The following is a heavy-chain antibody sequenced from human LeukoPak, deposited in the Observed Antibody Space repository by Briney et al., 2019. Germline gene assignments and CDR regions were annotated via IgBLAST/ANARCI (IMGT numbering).Heavy chain of an antibody. J-gene: IGHJ3*02. CDR1: GFTFSTYE. D-gene: IGHD4-17*01. V-gene: IGHV3-48*03. CDR3: ARDTPEYGDSPDAFDI. Sequence: GGSLRLSCAASGFTFSTYEMNWVRQAPGKGLEWVSYIGRSGSTVYYADSVKGRFTISRDNAKNSLYPQMNSLRDEDTAVYYCARDTPEYGDSPDAFDIWGQGTMVTVSS. CDR2: IGRSGSTV.